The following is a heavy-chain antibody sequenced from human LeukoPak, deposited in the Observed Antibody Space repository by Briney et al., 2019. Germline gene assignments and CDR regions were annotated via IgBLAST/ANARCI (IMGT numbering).Heavy chain of an antibody. J-gene: IGHJ4*02. D-gene: IGHD1-26*01. CDR1: GGSFSKYY. V-gene: IGHV4-34*01. CDR3: ARLGGSDFDY. CDR2: INHSGST. Sequence: SETLSLTCAVYGGSFSKYYWSWIRQPPGKGLEWIGEINHSGSTNYNPSLKSRVTISVDTSKNQFSLKLSSVTAADTAVYYCARLGGSDFDYWGQGTLVTVSS.